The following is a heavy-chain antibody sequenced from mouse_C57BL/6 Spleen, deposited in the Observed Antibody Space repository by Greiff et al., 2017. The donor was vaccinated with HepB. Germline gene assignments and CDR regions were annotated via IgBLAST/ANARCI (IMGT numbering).Heavy chain of an antibody. CDR1: GFTFSSYT. V-gene: IGHV5-9*01. D-gene: IGHD4-1*01. CDR3: ARLWDVYYYAMDY. CDR2: ISGGGGNT. J-gene: IGHJ4*01. Sequence: EVQGVESGGGLVKPGGSLKLSCAASGFTFSSYTMSWVRQTPEKRLEWVATISGGGGNTYYPDSVKGRFTISRDNAKNTLYLQMSSLRSEDTALYYCARLWDVYYYAMDYWGQGTSVTVSS.